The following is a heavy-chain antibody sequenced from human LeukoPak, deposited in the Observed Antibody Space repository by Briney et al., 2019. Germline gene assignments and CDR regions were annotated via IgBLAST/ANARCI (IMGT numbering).Heavy chain of an antibody. V-gene: IGHV1-18*01. D-gene: IGHD3-9*01. CDR1: GYTFTSYG. J-gene: IGHJ4*02. CDR3: ARDQAATNTQVRFCLD. CDR2: ISAYNGNT. Sequence: ASVTVSFKASGYTFTSYGISWVRQAPGQGLEWMGWISAYNGNTNFAQKLQGRVTMTTDTSTSTAYMDLRSLRSDDTAVYYCARDQAATNTQVRFCLDWGQGTLVTVSS.